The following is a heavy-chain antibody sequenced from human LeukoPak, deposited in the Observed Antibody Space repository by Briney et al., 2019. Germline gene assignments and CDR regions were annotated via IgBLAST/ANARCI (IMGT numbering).Heavy chain of an antibody. J-gene: IGHJ4*02. CDR1: GGSISSYY. V-gene: IGHV4-59*01. CDR2: IYYSGST. CDR3: ARADTAKLDY. D-gene: IGHD5-18*01. Sequence: SETLSLTCTVSGGSISSYYWSWIRQPPGKGLEWIGYIYYSGSTNYNPSLKSRVTISVDTSKNQFSPKLSSVTAADTAVYYCARADTAKLDYWGQGTLVTVSS.